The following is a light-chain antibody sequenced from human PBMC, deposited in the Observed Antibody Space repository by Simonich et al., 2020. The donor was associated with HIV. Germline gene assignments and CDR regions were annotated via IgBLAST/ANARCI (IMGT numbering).Light chain of an antibody. J-gene: IGKJ4*01. Sequence: DIVMTQSPDSLAVSLGERATINRKSSQSVLYSSNNKNYLACDQQKPGQPPNLLIYWASTRESGVPDRFSGSGSGTDFTLTISSLQAEDVAVYYCQQYYITPLTFGGGTKVEIK. V-gene: IGKV4-1*01. CDR3: QQYYITPLT. CDR1: QSVLYSSNNKNY. CDR2: WAS.